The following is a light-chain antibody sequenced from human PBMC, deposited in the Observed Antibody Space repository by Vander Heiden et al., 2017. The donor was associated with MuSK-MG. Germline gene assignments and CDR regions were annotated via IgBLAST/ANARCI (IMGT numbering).Light chain of an antibody. J-gene: IGKJ2*01. CDR2: AAS. Sequence: DIQMTQSPSSLSASVGDRVTITCRARQSISSYLNWYQQKPGKAPKLLIYAASSLQSGVPSRFSGSGSGTDFTLTISRLQPEDFATYYCQQSYSTPRTFGQGTKMEIK. CDR3: QQSYSTPRT. CDR1: QSISSY. V-gene: IGKV1-39*01.